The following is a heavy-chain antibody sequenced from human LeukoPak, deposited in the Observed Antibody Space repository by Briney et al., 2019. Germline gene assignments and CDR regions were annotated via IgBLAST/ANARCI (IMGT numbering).Heavy chain of an antibody. Sequence: PSETLSLTCSVSGGSISGSYWNWIRQPPGKGLEWIGYIHYSGNTSYNPSLKSRVTISVDTSKNQFSLKLSSVTAADTAVYYCARDPVDQPYWFFDLWGRGTLVTVSS. CDR1: GGSISGSY. CDR2: IHYSGNT. CDR3: ARDPVDQPYWFFDL. J-gene: IGHJ2*01. V-gene: IGHV4-59*01.